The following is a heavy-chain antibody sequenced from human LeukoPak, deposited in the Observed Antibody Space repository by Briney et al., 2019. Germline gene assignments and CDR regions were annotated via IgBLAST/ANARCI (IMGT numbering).Heavy chain of an antibody. Sequence: GGSLRLSSAASGFTFSNYLMHWVRQAPGKGLVWVSRINEGGSVADYADSVKGRFTISRDNAKNTLYLEMNSLRAEDTAVYYCSRDLRGRDDYWGQGTLVSVSS. V-gene: IGHV3-74*01. J-gene: IGHJ4*02. CDR1: GFTFSNYL. CDR2: INEGGSVA. D-gene: IGHD5-24*01. CDR3: SRDLRGRDDY.